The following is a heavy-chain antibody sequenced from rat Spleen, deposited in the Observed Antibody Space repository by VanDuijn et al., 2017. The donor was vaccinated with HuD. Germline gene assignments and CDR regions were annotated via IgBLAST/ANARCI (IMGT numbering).Heavy chain of an antibody. CDR3: SSNNFDY. CDR1: GFTFSDYY. V-gene: IGHV5-25*01. J-gene: IGHJ2*01. D-gene: IGHD1-10*01. Sequence: EVQLVESDGGLVQPGRSLKLSCAASGFTFSDYYMAWVRQAPGKGLEWVASITDTGGYTYYPDSVKGRFTISRDNAKNTLYLQMNSLRSEDTATYYCSSNNFDYWGQGVMVTVSS. CDR2: ITDTGGYT.